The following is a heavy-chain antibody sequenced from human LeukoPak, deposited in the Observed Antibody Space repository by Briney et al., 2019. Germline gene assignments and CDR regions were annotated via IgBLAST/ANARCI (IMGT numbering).Heavy chain of an antibody. CDR1: GYTFTGYY. CDR3: AREFLLWFGESKYPSRMDV. D-gene: IGHD3-10*01. CDR2: INPNSGGT. J-gene: IGHJ6*02. V-gene: IGHV1-2*02. Sequence: ASVKVSCKASGYTFTGYYMHWVRQAPGQGLEWMGWINPNSGGTNYARKFQGRVTMTRDTSISTAYMELSRLRSDDTAVYYCAREFLLWFGESKYPSRMDVWGQGTTVTVSS.